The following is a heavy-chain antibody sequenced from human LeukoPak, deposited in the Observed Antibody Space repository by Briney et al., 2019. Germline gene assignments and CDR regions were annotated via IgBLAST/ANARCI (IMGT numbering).Heavy chain of an antibody. Sequence: ASVKVSCKAPGYTFTGYYMHWVRQAPGQGLEWMGWINPNSGGTNYAQKFQGRVTMTRDTSISTAYMELSRLRSDDTAVYYCARVASGENWFDPWGQGTLVTVSS. CDR2: INPNSGGT. J-gene: IGHJ5*02. CDR3: ARVASGENWFDP. D-gene: IGHD1-26*01. V-gene: IGHV1-2*02. CDR1: GYTFTGYY.